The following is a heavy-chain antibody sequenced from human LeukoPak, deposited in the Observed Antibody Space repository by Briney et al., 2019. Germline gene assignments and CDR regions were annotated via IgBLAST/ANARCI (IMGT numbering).Heavy chain of an antibody. D-gene: IGHD1-26*01. CDR1: GFTFSDHA. J-gene: IGHJ4*02. CDR3: AKWEWELRVGYYFDY. CDR2: IYSGGST. Sequence: GSLRLSCAASGFTFSDHAMIWVRQAPGKGLEWVSVIYSGGSTYYADSVKGRFTISRDNSKNTLYLQMNSLRAEDTAVYYCAKWEWELRVGYYFDYWGQGTLVTVSS. V-gene: IGHV3-23*03.